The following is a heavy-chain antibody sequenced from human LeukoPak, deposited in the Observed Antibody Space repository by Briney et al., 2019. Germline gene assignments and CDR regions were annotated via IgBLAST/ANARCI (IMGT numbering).Heavy chain of an antibody. Sequence: GASVKVSCKASGYTFTDRYMHWVRQAPGQGLEWVGWIDPNSGATTYAEKFQGRVSMTRDTSISTAYMELSSLTSDDTAVYYCARAVHWSYDTWGQGTLVTVSS. J-gene: IGHJ5*02. CDR3: ARAVHWSYDT. D-gene: IGHD1-7*01. CDR1: GYTFTDRY. CDR2: IDPNSGAT. V-gene: IGHV1-2*02.